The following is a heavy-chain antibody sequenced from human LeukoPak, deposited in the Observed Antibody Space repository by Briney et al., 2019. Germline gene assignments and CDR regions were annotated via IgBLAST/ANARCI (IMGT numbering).Heavy chain of an antibody. V-gene: IGHV3-9*01. J-gene: IGHJ4*02. CDR1: GFTFSSYS. D-gene: IGHD6-19*01. Sequence: GGSLRLSCAASGFTFSSYSMNWVRHAPGKGLEWVSGISGNSGSIVYADSVKGRFTISRDNAKNSLYLQMNSLRAEDTALYYCAKDYSSGWYYFDYWGQGTLVTVSS. CDR3: AKDYSSGWYYFDY. CDR2: ISGNSGSI.